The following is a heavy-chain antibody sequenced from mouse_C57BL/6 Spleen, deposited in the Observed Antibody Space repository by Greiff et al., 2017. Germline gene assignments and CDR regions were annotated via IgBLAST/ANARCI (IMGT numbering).Heavy chain of an antibody. V-gene: IGHV1-26*01. CDR2: INPNNGGT. J-gene: IGHJ4*01. CDR3: ARTISLGYAMDY. CDR1: GYTFTDYY. Sequence: VQLQQPGAELVKPGASVKISCKASGYTFTDYYMNWVKQSHGKSLEWIGDINPNNGGTSYNQKFKGKATLTVDKSSSTAYMELRSLTSEDSAVYYCARTISLGYAMDYWGQGTSVTVSS. D-gene: IGHD3-3*01.